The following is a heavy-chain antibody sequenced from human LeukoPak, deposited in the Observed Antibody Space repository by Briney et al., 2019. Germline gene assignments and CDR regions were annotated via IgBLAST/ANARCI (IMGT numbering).Heavy chain of an antibody. CDR3: ARSLTMIVVDLGY. CDR1: GGTFSSYA. D-gene: IGHD3-22*01. Sequence: ASVKVSCKASGGTFSSYAISWVRQAPGQGLEWMGWINPNSGGTNYAQKFQGRVTMTRDTSISTAYMELSRLRSDDTAVYYCARSLTMIVVDLGYWGQGTLVTVSS. CDR2: INPNSGGT. J-gene: IGHJ4*02. V-gene: IGHV1-2*02.